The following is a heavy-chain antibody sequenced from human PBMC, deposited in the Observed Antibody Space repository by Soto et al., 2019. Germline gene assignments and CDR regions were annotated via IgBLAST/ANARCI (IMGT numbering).Heavy chain of an antibody. D-gene: IGHD3-10*01. Sequence: QVQLQESGPGLVKPSGTLSLTCAVSGGSISSSNWWSWVRQPPGKGLEWIGEIYHSGITNYNPSLKSRVTISVDQSKNQFSLKLSSVTAADTAVYYCARDYMVRGVMRWFDPWGQGTLVTVSS. CDR1: GGSISSSNW. CDR2: IYHSGIT. V-gene: IGHV4-4*02. J-gene: IGHJ5*02. CDR3: ARDYMVRGVMRWFDP.